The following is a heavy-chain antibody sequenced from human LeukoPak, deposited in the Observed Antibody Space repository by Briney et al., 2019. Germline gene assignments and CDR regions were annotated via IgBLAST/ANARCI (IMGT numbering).Heavy chain of an antibody. J-gene: IGHJ3*02. V-gene: IGHV4-59*01. CDR1: GGSIRSYY. CDR2: IYYSGST. D-gene: IGHD3-16*01. Sequence: SETLSLTXTVSGGSIRSYYWSWIRQPPGKGLEWIGYIYYSGSTNYNPSLKSRVTISVDTSKNQFSLKLSSVTAADTAVYYCARDGGDLDIWGQGTMVTVSS. CDR3: ARDGGDLDI.